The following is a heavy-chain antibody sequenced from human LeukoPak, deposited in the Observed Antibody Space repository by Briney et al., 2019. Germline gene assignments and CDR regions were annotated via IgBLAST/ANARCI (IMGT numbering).Heavy chain of an antibody. Sequence: GGSLRLSCAVSGINFRGYWMAWVRQAPGKGLEGVANMKQDGSEKYYVVSVKGRFTISRDNAKNSLYLEMNSLRVEDTAVYYCARDLGHTGYDLYDYWGQGTLVTVSS. CDR2: MKQDGSEK. D-gene: IGHD5-12*01. CDR3: ARDLGHTGYDLYDY. V-gene: IGHV3-7*01. CDR1: GINFRGYW. J-gene: IGHJ4*02.